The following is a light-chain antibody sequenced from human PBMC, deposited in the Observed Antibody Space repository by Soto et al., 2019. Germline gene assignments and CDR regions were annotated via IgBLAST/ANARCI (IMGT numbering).Light chain of an antibody. CDR2: EVS. CDR3: NSYTVTNTRGGV. J-gene: IGLJ1*01. Sequence: QSALTQPPSASGSPGQSVTISCAGTSSDVGVYNYVSWYQQYPGKVTKLMIYEVSERPSGVPDRFSGSKSGNTAFLTVSGLQAEDEADYYCNSYTVTNTRGGVFGTGTNVTVL. CDR1: SSDVGVYNY. V-gene: IGLV2-8*01.